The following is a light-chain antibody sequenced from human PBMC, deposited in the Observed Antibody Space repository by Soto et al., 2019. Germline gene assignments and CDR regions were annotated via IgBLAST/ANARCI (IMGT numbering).Light chain of an antibody. CDR3: QQSYIPPWT. J-gene: IGKJ1*01. Sequence: DIQMTQSPSSLSTSVGDRVTITCRASQSIANYLNWYQQKPGRVPKLLIYAASRLQSGVPSRFSGSGSGTDFTLTISRLQPEDFATYYCQQSYIPPWTFGQGTKVEIK. V-gene: IGKV1-39*01. CDR2: AAS. CDR1: QSIANY.